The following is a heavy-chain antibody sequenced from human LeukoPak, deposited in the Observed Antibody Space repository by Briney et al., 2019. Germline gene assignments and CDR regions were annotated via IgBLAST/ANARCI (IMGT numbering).Heavy chain of an antibody. Sequence: SETLSLTCTVSGGSISSYYWSWIRQPPGKGLEWIGYIYYSGSTNHNPSLKSRVTISVDTSKNQFSLKLSSVTAADTAVYYCGRLGSYYAFDIWGQGTMVTVSS. J-gene: IGHJ3*02. D-gene: IGHD1-26*01. V-gene: IGHV4-59*08. CDR3: GRLGSYYAFDI. CDR2: IYYSGST. CDR1: GGSISSYY.